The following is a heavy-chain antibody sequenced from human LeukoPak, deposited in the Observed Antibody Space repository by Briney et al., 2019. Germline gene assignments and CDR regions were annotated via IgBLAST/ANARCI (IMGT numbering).Heavy chain of an antibody. Sequence: ASVKVSCKASGYTFTSYYMHWVRQAPGQGLEWMGIINPSGGSTSYAQKFQGRVTMTRDTSISTVYMEMNRLTSDDTAVYFCARKKGDYWGQGTLVTVST. CDR1: GYTFTSYY. CDR3: ARKKGDY. CDR2: INPSGGST. J-gene: IGHJ4*02. V-gene: IGHV1-46*01.